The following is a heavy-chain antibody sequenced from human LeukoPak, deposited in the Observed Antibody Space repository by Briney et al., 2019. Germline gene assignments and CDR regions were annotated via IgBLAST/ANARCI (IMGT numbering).Heavy chain of an antibody. J-gene: IGHJ6*03. CDR1: GFTVTNAW. CDR2: ITSSGTHI. D-gene: IGHD1-26*01. Sequence: GGSLRLSCAASGFTVTNAWMNWVRQAPGKAMEWVSSITSSGTHIFYADSVRGRFTISRDNAKNSLYLQMDSLGPDDTAVYYCARDPYSGNYGNDYYYYMDVWGKGTTVTISS. CDR3: ARDPYSGNYGNDYYYYMDV. V-gene: IGHV3-21*01.